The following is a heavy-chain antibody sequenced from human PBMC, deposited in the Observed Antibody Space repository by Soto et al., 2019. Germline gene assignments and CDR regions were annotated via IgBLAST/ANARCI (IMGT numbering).Heavy chain of an antibody. D-gene: IGHD3-22*01. CDR2: ISYDGSNK. Sequence: QVQLVESGGGVVQPGRSLRLSCAASGFTFSSYAMHWVRQAPGKGLEWVAVISYDGSNKYYADSVKGRFTISRDNSKNTLYLQVNRLRAEDTAVYYCASHYYDSSGYCYHWGQGTLVTVPS. CDR3: ASHYYDSSGYCYH. CDR1: GFTFSSYA. V-gene: IGHV3-30-3*01. J-gene: IGHJ5*02.